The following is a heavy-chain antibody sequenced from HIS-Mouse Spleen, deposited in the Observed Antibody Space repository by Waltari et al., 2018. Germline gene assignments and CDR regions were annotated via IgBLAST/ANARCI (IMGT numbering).Heavy chain of an antibody. Sequence: QLQLQESGPGLVKPSETLSLTCTVPGGSISSSSYYRGWIRQPPGKGLEWIGSISYSGSTYYNPSLKSRVTISVDTSKNQFSLKLSSVTAADTAVYYCAREIPYSSSWYDWYFDLWGRGTLVTVSS. D-gene: IGHD6-13*01. CDR1: GGSISSSSYY. V-gene: IGHV4-39*07. CDR2: ISYSGST. CDR3: AREIPYSSSWYDWYFDL. J-gene: IGHJ2*01.